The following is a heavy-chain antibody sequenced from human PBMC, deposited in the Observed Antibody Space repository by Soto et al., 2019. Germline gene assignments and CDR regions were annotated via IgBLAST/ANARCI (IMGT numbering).Heavy chain of an antibody. J-gene: IGHJ4*02. CDR1: GFTFSSYG. CDR2: IWYDGSNK. V-gene: IGHV3-33*01. CDR3: AREGNTAMVFDY. Sequence: QVQLVESGGGVVQPGRSLRLSCAASGFTFSSYGIHWVRQAPGKGLEWVAVIWYDGSNKYYADSVKGRFTISRDNSKNTLYLQMNSLRAEDTAVYYCAREGNTAMVFDYWGQGTLVTVSS. D-gene: IGHD5-18*01.